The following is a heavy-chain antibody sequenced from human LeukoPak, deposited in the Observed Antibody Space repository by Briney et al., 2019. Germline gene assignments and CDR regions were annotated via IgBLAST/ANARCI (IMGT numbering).Heavy chain of an antibody. CDR1: GFTVSSNY. CDR3: AKHATEGGSSSTSSWDY. Sequence: GGSLRLSCAASGFTVSSNYMSWVRQAPGKGLEWVSVIYSADNTYYADSVKGRFTISRDNSKNTLFLQMHSLRAEDTAIYYCAKHATEGGSSSTSSWDYWGQGTLVTVSS. CDR2: IYSADNT. D-gene: IGHD2-2*01. V-gene: IGHV3-53*01. J-gene: IGHJ4*02.